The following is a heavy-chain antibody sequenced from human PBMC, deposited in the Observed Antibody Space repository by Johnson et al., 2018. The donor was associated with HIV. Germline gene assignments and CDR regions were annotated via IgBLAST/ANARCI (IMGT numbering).Heavy chain of an antibody. V-gene: IGHV3-23*04. CDR1: GFTFSSYA. J-gene: IGHJ3*02. D-gene: IGHD1-26*01. CDR2: ISGSGGST. Sequence: VQLVESGGGLVQPGGSLRLSCAASGFTFSSYAMSWVRQAPGKGLEWVSAISGSGGSTYYADSVKGRFTISRDNSKNTLYLQMNSLRAEDTAVYYWSKGRSGAGGACDIWGQGTMVTVSS. CDR3: SKGRSGAGGACDI.